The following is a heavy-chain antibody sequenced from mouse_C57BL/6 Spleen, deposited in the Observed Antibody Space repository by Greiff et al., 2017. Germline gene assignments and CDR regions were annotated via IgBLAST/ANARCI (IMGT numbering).Heavy chain of an antibody. CDR3: AREESSSGYVAD. Sequence: QVQLQQPGAELVKPGASVKMSCKASGYTFTSYWITWVKQRPGQGLEWIGDIYPGSGSTNYNEKFKSKATLTVDTSSSTAYMQLSSLTSEDSAVYYCAREESSSGYVADWGQGTLVTVSA. D-gene: IGHD3-2*02. V-gene: IGHV1-55*01. CDR1: GYTFTSYW. J-gene: IGHJ3*01. CDR2: IYPGSGST.